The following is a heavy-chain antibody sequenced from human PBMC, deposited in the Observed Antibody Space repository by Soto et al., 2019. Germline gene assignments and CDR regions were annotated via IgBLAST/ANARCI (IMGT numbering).Heavy chain of an antibody. CDR1: GFSFSANA. CDR2: ILHIGDSA. CDR3: ARRGLSNNDY. D-gene: IGHD1-1*01. J-gene: IGHJ4*02. V-gene: IGHV3-23*01. Sequence: DVQLLESGGGLVQPGGSLRLSCVASGFSFSANAMTWVRQAPGKGLEWVASILHIGDSAYYADSVKGRFTISRDNSMRTLYLQMNSLRAEDTAVYYCARRGLSNNDYWGQGTLVNVSS.